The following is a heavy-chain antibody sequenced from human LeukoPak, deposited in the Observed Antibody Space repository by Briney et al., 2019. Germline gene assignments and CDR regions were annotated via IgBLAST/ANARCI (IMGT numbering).Heavy chain of an antibody. Sequence: KSSETLSLTCTVSGGSISSYYWSWIRQPPGKGLEWIGYIYYSGSTKYDPSLKSRVTISVDTSKNQFSLKLSSVTAADTAVYYCARHFFVGAEDAFDIWGQGTMVTVSS. CDR2: IYYSGST. J-gene: IGHJ3*02. CDR3: ARHFFVGAEDAFDI. V-gene: IGHV4-59*08. CDR1: GGSISSYY. D-gene: IGHD2/OR15-2a*01.